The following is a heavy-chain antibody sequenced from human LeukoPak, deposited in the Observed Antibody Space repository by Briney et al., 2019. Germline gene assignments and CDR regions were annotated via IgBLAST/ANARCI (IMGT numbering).Heavy chain of an antibody. Sequence: PGGSLRLSCAASGFTFSSCGMHWVRQAPDKGLEWVAIIWYDGSNKYYADSVKGRFTISRDNSKNTLYLQMNSLRAEDTAVYYCARGWGPLSGLLDYWGQGTPVTVSS. D-gene: IGHD1-26*01. V-gene: IGHV3-30*02. CDR3: ARGWGPLSGLLDY. CDR2: IWYDGSNK. CDR1: GFTFSSCG. J-gene: IGHJ4*02.